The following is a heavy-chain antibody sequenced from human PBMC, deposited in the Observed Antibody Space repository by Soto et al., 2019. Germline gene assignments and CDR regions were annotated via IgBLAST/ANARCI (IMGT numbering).Heavy chain of an antibody. CDR1: GFTFSNYR. Sequence: PXGSLRLSCAASGFTFSNYRMNWVRQAPGKGLEWVSSISSGSTYIYYADSLKGRFTISRDNAKNSLYLQMNSLRVEDTAVYYCVRDLRYCTGASCYPNFDYWGQGTRVTVSS. CDR3: VRDLRYCTGASCYPNFDY. V-gene: IGHV3-21*01. D-gene: IGHD2-15*01. J-gene: IGHJ4*02. CDR2: ISSGSTYI.